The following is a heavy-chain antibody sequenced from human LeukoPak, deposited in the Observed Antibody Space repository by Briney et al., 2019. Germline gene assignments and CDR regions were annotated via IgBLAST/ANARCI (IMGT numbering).Heavy chain of an antibody. Sequence: GGSLRLSCAASGFTFSSYGMHWVRQAPGKGLEWVAFIRYDGSNKYYADSVKGRFTISRDNSKNTLYLQMNSLRAEDTAVYYCAKCGYYGSGSYSFNPYYYYYMDVWGKGTTVTVSS. CDR3: AKCGYYGSGSYSFNPYYYYYMDV. J-gene: IGHJ6*03. CDR2: IRYDGSNK. CDR1: GFTFSSYG. V-gene: IGHV3-30*02. D-gene: IGHD3-10*01.